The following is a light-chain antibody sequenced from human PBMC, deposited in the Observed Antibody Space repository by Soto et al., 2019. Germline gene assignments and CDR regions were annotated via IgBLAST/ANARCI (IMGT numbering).Light chain of an antibody. J-gene: IGKJ4*01. CDR3: QQRSNWPPVT. V-gene: IGKV3-11*01. CDR2: DES. Sequence: EIVLTHSPATLSLSPGERATLSCRASQRLNRHLAWYRQKPGQATSLLIYDESNKPTDIPARFSGSGYETDFTLTISILEHEDFGVYFCQQRSNWPPVTLSRGTKVYIK. CDR1: QRLNRH.